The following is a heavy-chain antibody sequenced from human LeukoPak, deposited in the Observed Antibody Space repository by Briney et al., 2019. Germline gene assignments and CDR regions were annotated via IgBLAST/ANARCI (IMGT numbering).Heavy chain of an antibody. CDR2: IYYSGSGST. D-gene: IGHD6-19*01. V-gene: IGHV4-38-2*02. CDR1: GYSISSGYY. CDR3: ARHAVYAGSGWSFDY. Sequence: SETLSLTCTVSGYSISSGYYWGWIRQPPGKGLEWIGYIYYSGSGSTNHNPALKSRVTISVDTSKNQFSLTLSSVTAADTAVYYCARHAVYAGSGWSFDYWGKGTLVTVSS. J-gene: IGHJ4*02.